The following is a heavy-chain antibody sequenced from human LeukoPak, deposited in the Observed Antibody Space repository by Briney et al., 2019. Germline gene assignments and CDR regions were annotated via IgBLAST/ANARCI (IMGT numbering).Heavy chain of an antibody. J-gene: IGHJ4*02. CDR3: ARTEMATKVYYFDY. D-gene: IGHD5-24*01. V-gene: IGHV4-34*01. CDR2: INHSGRT. CDR1: GGSFSGYY. Sequence: SETLSLTCAVYGGSFSGYYWSWIRQPPGKGLEWIGEINHSGRTNYNPSLKSRVTISVDTSKNQFSLKLSSVTAADTAVYYCARTEMATKVYYFDYWGQGTLVTVSS.